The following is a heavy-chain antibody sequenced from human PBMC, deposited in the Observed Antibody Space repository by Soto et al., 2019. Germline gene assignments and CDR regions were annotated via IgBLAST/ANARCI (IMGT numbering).Heavy chain of an antibody. CDR3: ARALPSYYYYGMDV. V-gene: IGHV4-31*03. Sequence: QVQLQESGPGLVKPSQTLSLTCTVSGGSVSSGGYYWSWIRQHPRKGLEWIGYISYSGSTYYNPSLKSRPTISVDTSKNQFSLKLSSVTAADTAVYYCARALPSYYYYGMDVWGQGTTVTVSS. J-gene: IGHJ6*02. CDR2: ISYSGST. CDR1: GGSVSSGGYY.